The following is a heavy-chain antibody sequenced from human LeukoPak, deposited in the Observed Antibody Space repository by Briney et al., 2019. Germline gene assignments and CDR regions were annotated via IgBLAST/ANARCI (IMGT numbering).Heavy chain of an antibody. CDR1: GGSISSYY. Sequence: NPSETPSLTCTVSGGSISSYYWSWIRQPPGKGLEWIGYIYYSGSTNYNPSLKSRVTISVDASKNQFSLKLSSVTAADTAVYYCARVRELWFKFDYWGQGTLVTVSS. D-gene: IGHD3-10*01. V-gene: IGHV4-59*01. J-gene: IGHJ4*02. CDR2: IYYSGST. CDR3: ARVRELWFKFDY.